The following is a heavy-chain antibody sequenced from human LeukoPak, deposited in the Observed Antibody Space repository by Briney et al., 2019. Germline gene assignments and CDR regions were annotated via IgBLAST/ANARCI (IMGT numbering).Heavy chain of an antibody. Sequence: GGSLRLSCAASGFTFSSYWMTWVRQAPGKGLEWVANINQDGSEKYYVDSVKGRFTISRDDAKNSLYLQMNSLRAEDTAVYYCARSSSGYYYTLIDYWGQGTLVTVSS. J-gene: IGHJ4*02. V-gene: IGHV3-7*01. CDR3: ARSSSGYYYTLIDY. D-gene: IGHD3-22*01. CDR1: GFTFSSYW. CDR2: INQDGSEK.